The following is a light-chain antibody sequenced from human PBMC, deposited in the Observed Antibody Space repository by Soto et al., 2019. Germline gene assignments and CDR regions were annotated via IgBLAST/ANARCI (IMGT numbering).Light chain of an antibody. V-gene: IGLV2-14*02. J-gene: IGLJ3*02. CDR1: SSDVGSYNL. CDR3: SSYTSISTQV. CDR2: EGS. Sequence: QSVLTQPASVSGSPGQSITISCTGTSSDVGSYNLVSWYQQHPGKAPKLMIYEGSKRPSGVSNRFSGSKSGNTASLTISGLQAEDEADYYCSSYTSISTQVFGGGTKVTVL.